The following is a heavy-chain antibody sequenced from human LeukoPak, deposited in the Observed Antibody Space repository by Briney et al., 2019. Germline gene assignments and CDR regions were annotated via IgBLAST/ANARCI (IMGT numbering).Heavy chain of an antibody. Sequence: GGSLRLSCAASEFTFSIYAMSWVRQAPGKGLEWVPAISGSGVSTYYADSVKGRFTISRDNSKDTLYLQMSNLRAEDTAVYYCAKYTPANYYGSGSIFDYWGQGTLVTVSS. D-gene: IGHD3-10*01. CDR2: ISGSGVST. CDR3: AKYTPANYYGSGSIFDY. J-gene: IGHJ4*02. CDR1: EFTFSIYA. V-gene: IGHV3-23*01.